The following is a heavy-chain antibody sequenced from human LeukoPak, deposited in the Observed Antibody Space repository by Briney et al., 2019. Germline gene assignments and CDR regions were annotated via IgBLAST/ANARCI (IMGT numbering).Heavy chain of an antibody. CDR3: AKGTSSTSCLWD. CDR1: GFTFSSYA. CDR2: ISGSGGST. D-gene: IGHD2-2*01. V-gene: IGHV3-23*01. Sequence: SGGSLRLSCAASGFTFSSYAMSWVRQAPGKGLEWVSAISGSGGSTYYAASVKGRFTISRDNSKNTLYLQMNSLRAEDTAVYYCAKGTSSTSCLWDWGQGTLVTVSS. J-gene: IGHJ4*02.